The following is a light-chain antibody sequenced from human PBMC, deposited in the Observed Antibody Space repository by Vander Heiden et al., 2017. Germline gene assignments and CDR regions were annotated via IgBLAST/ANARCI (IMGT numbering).Light chain of an antibody. CDR3: QSYDSSLRGV. CDR1: SSNIGAGYD. CDR2: GNS. J-gene: IGLJ3*02. V-gene: IGLV1-40*01. Sequence: QSVLTQPPSVSGAPGQRVTISCTGSSSNIGAGYDVHWYQQLPGTAPKLLIYGNSNRPSGVPDRFSGSKSGTSASLAITGLQAEDEADYYCQSYDSSLRGVFGGGTNLTGL.